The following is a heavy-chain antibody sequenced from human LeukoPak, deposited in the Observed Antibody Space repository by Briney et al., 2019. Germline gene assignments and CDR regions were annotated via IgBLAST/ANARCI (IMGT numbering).Heavy chain of an antibody. Sequence: GGSLRLSCAASGFTFSSYAMSWVRQAPGKGLEWVSLFSGSGERTYYADSVKGRFTISRDNSKDTLYLQTNSLRAEDTAVYYCARDRKGSGSYGSGAFDIWGQGTMVTVSS. V-gene: IGHV3-23*01. J-gene: IGHJ3*02. CDR2: FSGSGERT. D-gene: IGHD1-26*01. CDR3: ARDRKGSGSYGSGAFDI. CDR1: GFTFSSYA.